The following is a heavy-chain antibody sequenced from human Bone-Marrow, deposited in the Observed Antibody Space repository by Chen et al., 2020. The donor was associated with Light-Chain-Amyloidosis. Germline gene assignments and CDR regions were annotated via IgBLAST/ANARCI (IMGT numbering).Heavy chain of an antibody. CDR1: GGSILNYF. CDR3: ARSPAGYYGSGSYYYFDF. CDR2: IFYSGST. J-gene: IGHJ4*02. D-gene: IGHD3-10*01. Sequence: QVHLQESGPGLVKPSETLSLTCSVSGGSILNYFWSWMRQPPGKGLEWIGCIFYSGSTNYNSSLNSRVTISVDTSKNQLSLKLNSVTAADTAVYYCARSPAGYYGSGSYYYFDFWGQGTLVTVSS. V-gene: IGHV4-59*01.